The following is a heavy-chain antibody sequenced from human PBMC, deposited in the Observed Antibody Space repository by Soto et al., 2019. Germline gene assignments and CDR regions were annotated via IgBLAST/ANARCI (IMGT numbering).Heavy chain of an antibody. D-gene: IGHD6-13*01. CDR3: ARGWDSSSWANAFDI. Sequence: LSLTCTVSGGSISSGGYYWSWIRQHPGKGLEWIGYIYYSGSTYYNPSLKSRVTISVDTSKNQFSLKLSSVTAADTAVYYCARGWDSSSWANAFDIWGQGTMVTVSS. J-gene: IGHJ3*02. CDR2: IYYSGST. V-gene: IGHV4-31*03. CDR1: GGSISSGGYY.